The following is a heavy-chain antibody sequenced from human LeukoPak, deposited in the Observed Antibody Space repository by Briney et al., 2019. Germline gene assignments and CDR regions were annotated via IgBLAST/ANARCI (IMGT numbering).Heavy chain of an antibody. Sequence: PGGSLRLSCVASGFTFRSYAMHWVRQAPGKGLEWVAVIWFDGSNEHYADSMKGRVTISRDNSKNTLYLQMYTLRAEDTAVYYCARDQYSRGWSHPGDYWGQGTLVTVSS. J-gene: IGHJ4*02. CDR3: ARDQYSRGWSHPGDY. CDR2: IWFDGSNE. D-gene: IGHD6-19*01. V-gene: IGHV3-33*01. CDR1: GFTFRSYA.